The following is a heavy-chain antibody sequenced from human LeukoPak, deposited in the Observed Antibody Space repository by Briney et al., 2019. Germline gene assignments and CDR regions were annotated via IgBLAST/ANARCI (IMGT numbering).Heavy chain of an antibody. Sequence: SETLSLTCTVSGGSISGYYWSWIRQPPGKGLEWIGYIYYSGNTKYNPSLKSRVTISVDTAKNQFPLKLSSVTAADTAVYYCARSTYGDYSPTFFDPWGQGTLVTVSS. D-gene: IGHD4-17*01. CDR3: ARSTYGDYSPTFFDP. J-gene: IGHJ5*02. V-gene: IGHV4-59*08. CDR2: IYYSGNT. CDR1: GGSISGYY.